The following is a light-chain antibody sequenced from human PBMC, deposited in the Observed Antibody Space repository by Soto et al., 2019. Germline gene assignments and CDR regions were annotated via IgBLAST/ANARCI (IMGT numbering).Light chain of an antibody. CDR2: KAT. CDR3: QQYNDFQYT. CDR1: QIIGSW. V-gene: IGKV1-5*03. Sequence: DIQMTQSPSTLSASVGDGVTITCRASQIIGSWLAWYQQKPGKAPKLLIYKATNLQSGVPSRFSGSGSGTDFSVTISSLQPEDSATYFCQQYNDFQYTFGPGTKLEI. J-gene: IGKJ2*01.